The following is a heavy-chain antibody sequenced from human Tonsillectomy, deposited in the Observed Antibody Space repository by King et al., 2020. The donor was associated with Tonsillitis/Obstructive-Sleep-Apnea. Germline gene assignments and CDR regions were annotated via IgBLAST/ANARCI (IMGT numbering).Heavy chain of an antibody. CDR3: TTYQIGVAGAYLDY. D-gene: IGHD6-19*01. Sequence: VQLVESGGGLVKPGGSLRLSCAASGFTFSHAWMTWVRQAPGKGLKWVGRIKSKTHGGTTDYAAPVKGRFTISRDDSKNTLYLQMNSLKTEDTAVYYCTTYQIGVAGAYLDYWGRGTLVTVSS. V-gene: IGHV3-15*01. J-gene: IGHJ4*02. CDR1: GFTFSHAW. CDR2: IKSKTHGGTT.